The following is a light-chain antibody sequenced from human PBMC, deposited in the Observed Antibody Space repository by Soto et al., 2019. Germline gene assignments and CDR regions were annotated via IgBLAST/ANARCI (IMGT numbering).Light chain of an antibody. V-gene: IGLV2-23*01. CDR3: CSYAASIPYV. CDR1: SSDVGSYNL. Sequence: QSALTQPASVSGSPGQSITISCTGTSSDVGSYNLVSWYQQHPGKAPKLMIYEGSKRPSGVSNRFSGSKSGNTASLTISGLQAEDEADYCCCSYAASIPYVFGTGTKLTVL. CDR2: EGS. J-gene: IGLJ1*01.